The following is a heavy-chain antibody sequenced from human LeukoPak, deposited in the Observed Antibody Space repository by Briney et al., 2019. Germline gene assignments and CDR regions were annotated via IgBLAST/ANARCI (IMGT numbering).Heavy chain of an antibody. J-gene: IGHJ4*02. Sequence: GGSLSLSCAASGFTFSSYGMHWVRQAPGKGLEWVAFIRYDGSNKYYADSVKGRFTISRDNSKNTLYLQMNSLRAEDTAVYYCAKGSRIAADRFDYWGQGTLVTVSS. D-gene: IGHD6-13*01. CDR1: GFTFSSYG. CDR2: IRYDGSNK. CDR3: AKGSRIAADRFDY. V-gene: IGHV3-30*02.